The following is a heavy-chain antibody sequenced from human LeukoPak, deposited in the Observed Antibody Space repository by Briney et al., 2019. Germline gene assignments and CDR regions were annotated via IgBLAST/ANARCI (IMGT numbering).Heavy chain of an antibody. CDR1: GFPFTNYW. CDR3: ARDLWGSYSTGSYLDY. Sequence: GGSLRLSCAVSGFPFTNYWMSWVRQAPGKGLEWVANIKEDGSVMYYVDSLKGRFTISRDSAQNSLYLQMNSLRVEDTAVYFCARDLWGSYSTGSYLDYWGQGALVTVSS. V-gene: IGHV3-7*01. D-gene: IGHD6-19*01. J-gene: IGHJ4*02. CDR2: IKEDGSVM.